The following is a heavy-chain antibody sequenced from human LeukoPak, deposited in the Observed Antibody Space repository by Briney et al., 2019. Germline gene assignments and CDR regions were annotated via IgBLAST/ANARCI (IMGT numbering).Heavy chain of an antibody. J-gene: IGHJ4*02. V-gene: IGHV4-38-2*01. CDR3: ARHRLFDTTGYYYDFDY. Sequence: PSETLSLTCAVSGYPISNGYYWGWIRQPPGKGLEWIGSIYYSGNTYDNQSLKSRLTISLDTSKNQFSLRLSSVTASDTAVYYCARHRLFDTTGYYYDFDYWGQGTLVTVSS. CDR1: GYPISNGYY. CDR2: IYYSGNT. D-gene: IGHD3-22*01.